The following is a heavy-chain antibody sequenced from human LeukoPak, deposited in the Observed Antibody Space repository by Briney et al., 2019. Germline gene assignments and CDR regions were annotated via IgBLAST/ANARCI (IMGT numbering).Heavy chain of an antibody. CDR1: GYTFTSYG. V-gene: IGHV1-18*01. Sequence: ASVKVSCKASGYTFTSYGISWVRQAPGQGLEWVGWISTYNGRTNYPQKVKCRVSMTTDTSTATDYMELRSLRSDDTALYSCARDYYETSDYAYDAFDIWGQGTMVTVSS. CDR3: ARDYYETSDYAYDAFDI. J-gene: IGHJ3*02. CDR2: ISTYNGRT. D-gene: IGHD3-22*01.